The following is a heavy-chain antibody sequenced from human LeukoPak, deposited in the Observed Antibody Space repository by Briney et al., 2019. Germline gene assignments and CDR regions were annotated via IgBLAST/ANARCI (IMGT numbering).Heavy chain of an antibody. CDR1: GYSFTSYY. V-gene: IGHV1-8*01. CDR3: ARDSSSALGV. J-gene: IGHJ6*04. D-gene: IGHD6-6*01. Sequence: ASVKVSCKTSGYSFTSYYVHWVRQAPGQGLEWMGWMNPNSGNTGYAQKFQGRVTITRNTSISTAYMELSSLRSEDTAVYYCARDSSSALGVWGKGTTVTVSS. CDR2: MNPNSGNT.